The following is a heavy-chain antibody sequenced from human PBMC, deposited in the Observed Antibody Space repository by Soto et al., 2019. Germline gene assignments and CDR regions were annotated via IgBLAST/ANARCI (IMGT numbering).Heavy chain of an antibody. CDR2: ISDDGKNK. D-gene: IGHD1-26*01. J-gene: IGHJ4*02. CDR1: GLTFSKYG. CDR3: VQGASTAHQPLDS. V-gene: IGHV3-30*03. Sequence: GGSLRLSCAASGLTFSKYGMHWVRQAPGKGLEWVAAISDDGKNKYYPDSMKGRFTISRDNFNNTLYLQLNSLRPEDTAVYHCVQGASTAHQPLDSWGQGVLVTVSS.